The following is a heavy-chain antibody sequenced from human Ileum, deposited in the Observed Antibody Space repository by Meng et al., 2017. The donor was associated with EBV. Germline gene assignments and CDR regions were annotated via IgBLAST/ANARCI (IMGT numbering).Heavy chain of an antibody. CDR1: SSTFTEYY. Sequence: LHSGGGVKNHGASVKDSCQASSSTFTEYYIYWVRQAPGQGLEWMGRINGHSGGTDYARKFRGRVTMTRDTYISTAYMELSGLRYDDTAIYYCARDQYYASGTKDYWGQGTLVTVSS. J-gene: IGHJ4*02. V-gene: IGHV1-2*06. CDR2: INGHSGGT. D-gene: IGHD3-10*01. CDR3: ARDQYYASGTKDY.